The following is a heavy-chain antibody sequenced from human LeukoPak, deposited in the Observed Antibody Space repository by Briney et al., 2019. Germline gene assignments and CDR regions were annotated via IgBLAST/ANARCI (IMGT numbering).Heavy chain of an antibody. V-gene: IGHV4-38-2*01. CDR2: IYHSGST. CDR3: ARAYYYDSSDAFDI. J-gene: IGHJ3*02. CDR1: GYSLSSGYY. D-gene: IGHD3-22*01. Sequence: SETLSLTCAVSGYSLSSGYYWGWIRQPPGKGLEWLGSIYHSGSTYYNPPLKSRVNISVDTSKNQFSLKLSSVTAADTAVYYCARAYYYDSSDAFDIWGQGTMVTVSS.